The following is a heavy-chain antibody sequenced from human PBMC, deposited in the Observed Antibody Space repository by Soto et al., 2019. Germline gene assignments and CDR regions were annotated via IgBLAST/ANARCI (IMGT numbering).Heavy chain of an antibody. D-gene: IGHD2-2*01. V-gene: IGHV4-59*12. Sequence: QVQLEESGPGLVKPSETLSLTCTVSGGSISTYYWSWIRQPPGKGLEYIGYVYYSGSTNYNPSLKGRVSISVDTSKNQFSLKVTSVTAADTAIYYCAKLTCSSGRCYGPVENWFDHWGQGTLVSVFS. CDR3: AKLTCSSGRCYGPVENWFDH. CDR2: VYYSGST. J-gene: IGHJ5*02. CDR1: GGSISTYY.